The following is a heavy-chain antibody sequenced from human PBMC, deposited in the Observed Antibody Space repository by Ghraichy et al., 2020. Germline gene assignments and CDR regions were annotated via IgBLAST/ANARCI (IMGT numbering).Heavy chain of an antibody. V-gene: IGHV4-34*01. CDR1: GGSFSGYY. J-gene: IGHJ4*02. CDR3: ARRGARSGWYPGFFSRRVALDY. CDR2: INHSGST. D-gene: IGHD6-19*01. Sequence: SETLSLTCAVYGGSFSGYYWSWIRQPPGKGLEWIGEINHSGSTNYNPSLKSRVTISVDTSKNLFSLKLSSVTAADTAVYYCARRGARSGWYPGFFSRRVALDYWGQGTLVTVSS.